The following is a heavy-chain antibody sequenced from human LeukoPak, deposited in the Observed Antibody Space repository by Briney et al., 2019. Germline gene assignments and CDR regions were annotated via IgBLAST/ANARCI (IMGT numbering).Heavy chain of an antibody. D-gene: IGHD6-6*01. CDR2: INHSGST. CDR1: GGSFSGYY. V-gene: IGHV4-34*01. J-gene: IGHJ6*02. CDR3: ARVKAARLGSYYYGMDV. Sequence: PSETLSLTCAVYGGSFSGYYWSWIRQPPGKGLEWIGEINHSGSTNYNPSLKSRVTISVDTSKNQFSLKLSSVTAADTAVYYCARVKAARLGSYYYGMDVWGQGTTVTVSS.